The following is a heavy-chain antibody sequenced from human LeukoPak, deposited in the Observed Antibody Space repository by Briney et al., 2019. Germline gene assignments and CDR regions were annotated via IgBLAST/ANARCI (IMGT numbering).Heavy chain of an antibody. J-gene: IGHJ4*02. D-gene: IGHD3-3*01. CDR3: AGDFWSGYYFRD. CDR1: GYTFTSYY. Sequence: ASVKVSFKASGYTFTSYYMHWVRQAPGQGLEWMGIINPSGGSTSYAQKFQGRVTMTRDTSKNQFSLKLSSVTAADTAVYYCAGDFWSGYYFRDWGQGTLVTVSS. CDR2: INPSGGST. V-gene: IGHV1-46*01.